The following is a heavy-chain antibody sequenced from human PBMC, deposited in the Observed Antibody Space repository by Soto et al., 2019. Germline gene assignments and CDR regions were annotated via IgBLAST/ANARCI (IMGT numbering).Heavy chain of an antibody. D-gene: IGHD1-26*01. J-gene: IGHJ5*02. Sequence: LRLSSAISGFSVISNYLSWVRQAPGKGLEWVSVHYSGGSTYYADSVQGRFTISRDKSNNTLYLQMRRVRAEDTAVYFCARHRHPRGTVGATSPLDPWGQGTQVTV. V-gene: IGHV3-53*01. CDR3: ARHRHPRGTVGATSPLDP. CDR2: HYSGGST. CDR1: GFSVISNY.